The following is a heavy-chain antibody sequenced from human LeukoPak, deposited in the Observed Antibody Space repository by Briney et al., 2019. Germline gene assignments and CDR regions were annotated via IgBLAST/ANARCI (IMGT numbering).Heavy chain of an antibody. J-gene: IGHJ6*02. D-gene: IGHD2-21*02. Sequence: GRSLRLSCAASGFTFSSYAMSWVRQAPGKGLEWVSAISGSGGSTYYADSVKGRFTISRDNSKNTLYLQMNSLRAEDTAVYYCVVTSFSDGMDVWGQGTTVTVSS. V-gene: IGHV3-23*01. CDR2: ISGSGGST. CDR1: GFTFSSYA. CDR3: VVTSFSDGMDV.